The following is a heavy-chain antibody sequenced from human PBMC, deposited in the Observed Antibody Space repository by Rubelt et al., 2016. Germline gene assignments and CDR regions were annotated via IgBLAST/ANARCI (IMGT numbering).Heavy chain of an antibody. D-gene: IGHD1-7*01. CDR3: ARGRELYYYGMDV. V-gene: IGHV3-53*01. Sequence: WVRQAPGKGLEWVSVIYSGGSTYSADSVKGRFTISRDNSKNTLYPQMNSLRAEDTAVYYCARGRELYYYGMDVWGQGTTVTVSS. CDR2: IYSGGST. J-gene: IGHJ6*02.